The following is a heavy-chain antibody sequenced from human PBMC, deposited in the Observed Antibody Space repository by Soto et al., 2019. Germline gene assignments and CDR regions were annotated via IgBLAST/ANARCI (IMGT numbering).Heavy chain of an antibody. CDR2: VSVSGGTT. J-gene: IGHJ4*02. V-gene: IGHV3-23*01. D-gene: IGHD3-22*01. Sequence: EVQLLESGGGLVQSGGSLRLSCAASGFMFNNYAMSWVRQAPGKGLEWVSTVSVSGGTTYYADSLKGRFTISRDNSKKTVYLQMNRLRADDTAIYYCAKGLYYYDSSGYRLFDYWGQGTLVTVSS. CDR3: AKGLYYYDSSGYRLFDY. CDR1: GFMFNNYA.